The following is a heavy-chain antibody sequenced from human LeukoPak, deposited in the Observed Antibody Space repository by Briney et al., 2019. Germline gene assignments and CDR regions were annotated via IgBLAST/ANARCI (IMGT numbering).Heavy chain of an antibody. CDR1: GFTFSNYR. V-gene: IGHV3-74*01. CDR3: ARTEGTVAYDS. Sequence: GGSLRLSCAASGFTFSNYRMHWVRQAPGKGLVWVSRINSDGSGTTYADSVRGRFTISRDNAKNTLYLQVNSLRAEDTAVYYCARTEGTVAYDSWGQGTLVTVSS. J-gene: IGHJ5*01. CDR2: INSDGSGT. D-gene: IGHD4-23*01.